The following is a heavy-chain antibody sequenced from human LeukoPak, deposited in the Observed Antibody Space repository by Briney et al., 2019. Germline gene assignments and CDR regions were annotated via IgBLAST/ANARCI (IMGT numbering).Heavy chain of an antibody. J-gene: IGHJ6*02. CDR2: MWYDGYNK. CDR3: ARERIAAAGRYYYYYGMDV. CDR1: GFTFSSYG. D-gene: IGHD6-13*01. V-gene: IGHV3-33*01. Sequence: GGSLRLSCAASGFTFSSYGMHWVRQAPGKGLEWVAVMWYDGYNKYYADSVKGRFTISRDNSKNTLYLQMNSLRAEDTAVYYCARERIAAAGRYYYYYGMDVWGQGTTVTVS.